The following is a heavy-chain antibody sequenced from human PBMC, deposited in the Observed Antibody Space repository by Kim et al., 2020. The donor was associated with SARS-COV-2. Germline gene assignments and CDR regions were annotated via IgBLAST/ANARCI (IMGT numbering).Heavy chain of an antibody. V-gene: IGHV3-23*01. D-gene: IGHD2-15*01. Sequence: GGSLRLSCAASGFTFSSYAMSWVRQAPGKGLEWVSAISGSGGSTYYADSVKGRFTISRDNSKNTLYLQMNSLRAEDTAVYYCAKEKSYCSGGSCYGPNWFDPWGQGTLVTVSS. CDR1: GFTFSSYA. CDR2: ISGSGGST. J-gene: IGHJ5*02. CDR3: AKEKSYCSGGSCYGPNWFDP.